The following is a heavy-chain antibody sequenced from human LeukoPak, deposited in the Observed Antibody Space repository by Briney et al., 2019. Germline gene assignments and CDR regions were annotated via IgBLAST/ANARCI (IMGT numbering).Heavy chain of an antibody. J-gene: IGHJ4*02. CDR3: ARAAEQLVLTGEFDY. CDR1: GGTFSSYA. CDR2: IIPIFGTA. D-gene: IGHD6-6*01. V-gene: IGHV1-69*05. Sequence: VASVKVSCKASGGTFSSYAISWVRQAPGQGLEWMGGIIPIFGTANYAQKFQGRVTITTDESTSTAYMELSSLRSEDTAVYYCARAAEQLVLTGEFDYWGQGTLVTVSS.